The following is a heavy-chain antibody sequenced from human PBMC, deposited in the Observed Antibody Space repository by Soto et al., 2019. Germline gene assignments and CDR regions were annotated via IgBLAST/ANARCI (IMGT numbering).Heavy chain of an antibody. CDR1: GGSLSSYS. Sequence: SETLSLTRTVSGGSLSSYSSSWVRQPPGKGLEWIGYIYYSGSTNYNPSLKSRVTISVDTSKNQFSLKLSSVTAADTAVYYCARELFGRSVWFDPWGQGTLVTVSS. D-gene: IGHD3-10*01. V-gene: IGHV4-59*01. CDR3: ARELFGRSVWFDP. CDR2: IYYSGST. J-gene: IGHJ5*02.